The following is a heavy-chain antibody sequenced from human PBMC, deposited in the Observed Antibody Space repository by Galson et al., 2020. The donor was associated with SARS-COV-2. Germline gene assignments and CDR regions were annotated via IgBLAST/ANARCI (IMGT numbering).Heavy chain of an antibody. D-gene: IGHD6-25*01. CDR2: IYYTGST. Sequence: ASETLSLTCSASGGFMSSNSYYWGWNRQPPGKGLEWIGSIYYTGSTFYHPSLKSRVTISGDRSKSQFSLSLTSVTAADTAVYYCARKTATYDYWGPGILVTVSS. CDR1: GGFMSSNSYY. J-gene: IGHJ4*02. V-gene: IGHV4-39*07. CDR3: ARKTATYDY.